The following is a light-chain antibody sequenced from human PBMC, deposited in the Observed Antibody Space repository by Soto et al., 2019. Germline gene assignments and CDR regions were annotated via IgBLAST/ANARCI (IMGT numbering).Light chain of an antibody. Sequence: EIVLTQSPATLSVSLGDSATLSCRASQSVSLSLAWYQMRPGQPRRLLIYGASTRATDIPARFSGSGSGTDFTLTISSLQSEDFAVYYCQQYDSSPLTFGGGTKVQIK. CDR3: QQYDSSPLT. J-gene: IGKJ4*01. V-gene: IGKV3-15*01. CDR1: QSVSLS. CDR2: GAS.